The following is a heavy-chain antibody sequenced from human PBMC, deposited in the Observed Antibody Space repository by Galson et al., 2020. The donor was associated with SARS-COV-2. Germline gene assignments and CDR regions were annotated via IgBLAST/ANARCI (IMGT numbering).Heavy chain of an antibody. CDR1: VYTFTDYY. CDR2: INPKSGGT. V-gene: IGHV1-2*02. Sequence: ASVKVSCQASVYTFTDYYIHWVRQAPGQGLEWMGWINPKSGGTNYAQKFEGRVTMTRDTSITTAYMELSRLRADDTAGYYCARLRYYDVLTGYIVDVWGQGTMVTVSS. J-gene: IGHJ6*02. D-gene: IGHD3-9*01. CDR3: ARLRYYDVLTGYIVDV.